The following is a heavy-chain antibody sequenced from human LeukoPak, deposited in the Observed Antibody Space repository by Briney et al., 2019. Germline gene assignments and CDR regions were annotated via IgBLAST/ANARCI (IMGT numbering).Heavy chain of an antibody. J-gene: IGHJ4*02. CDR2: ISGGGGST. Sequence: GGSLRLSCAASGFTFSSYAMNWVRQAPGKGLEWVSAISGGGGSTYYADSVKGRFTISRDNSKNTLFLQMNSLRAEDTAVYYCAKDRTDWLLESDYWGQGTLVTVSS. V-gene: IGHV3-23*01. D-gene: IGHD3-9*01. CDR1: GFTFSSYA. CDR3: AKDRTDWLLESDY.